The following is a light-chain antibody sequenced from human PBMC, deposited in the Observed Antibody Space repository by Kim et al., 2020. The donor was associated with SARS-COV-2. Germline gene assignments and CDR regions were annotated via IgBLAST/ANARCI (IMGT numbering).Light chain of an antibody. CDR3: QQYDNLPIT. Sequence: DIQMTQSPSSLSASVGDRVTITCQASQDISNYLNWYQQKPRKAPKLLIYDASNLETGVPSRFSGSGSGTYFTFTISSLQPEDIATYYCQQYDNLPITFGQGTRLEIK. J-gene: IGKJ5*01. CDR1: QDISNY. CDR2: DAS. V-gene: IGKV1-33*01.